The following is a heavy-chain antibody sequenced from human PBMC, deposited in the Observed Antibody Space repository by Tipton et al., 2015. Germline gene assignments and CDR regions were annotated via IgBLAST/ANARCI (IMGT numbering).Heavy chain of an antibody. D-gene: IGHD6-19*01. CDR1: GASVSDIYFS. J-gene: IGHJ4*02. Sequence: LRLSCIVSGASVSDIYFSWSWIRQPPGKGLEWLGFISSSGTTNYNPSLLTRVTMSMDTSKNQFSLMVTSVTAADTAFYYCARAPAVAETYFDSWGQGTLVTVSS. CDR2: ISSSGTT. CDR3: ARAPAVAETYFDS. V-gene: IGHV4-61*01.